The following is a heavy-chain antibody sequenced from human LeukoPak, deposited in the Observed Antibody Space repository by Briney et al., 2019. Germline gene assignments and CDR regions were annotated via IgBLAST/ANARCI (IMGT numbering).Heavy chain of an antibody. J-gene: IGHJ4*02. CDR1: GFTFSSYS. Sequence: GGSLRLSCAASGFTFSSYSMNWVRQAPGKGLEWVAVISYDGSNKYYADSVKGRFTISRDNSKNTLYLQMNSLRAEDTAVYYCARAFLGSRPGSYYFDYWGQGTLVTVSS. CDR2: ISYDGSNK. D-gene: IGHD7-27*01. CDR3: ARAFLGSRPGSYYFDY. V-gene: IGHV3-30*03.